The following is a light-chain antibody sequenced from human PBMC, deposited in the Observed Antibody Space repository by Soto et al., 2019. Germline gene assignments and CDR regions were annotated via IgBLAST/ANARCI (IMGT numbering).Light chain of an antibody. Sequence: DIQMTQSPSTLSASVGDRVTITCRASQSISSWLAWYQQKPGKAPKLLIYKASSLESGVPSRFSGSGSGTEFTLTISSLEPEDIAVYYCQQRSNWRVTFGGGTRLEIK. CDR3: QQRSNWRVT. V-gene: IGKV1-5*03. CDR1: QSISSW. CDR2: KAS. J-gene: IGKJ5*01.